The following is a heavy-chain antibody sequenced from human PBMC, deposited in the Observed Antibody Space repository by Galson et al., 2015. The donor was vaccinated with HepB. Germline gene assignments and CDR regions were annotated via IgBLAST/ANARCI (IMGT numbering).Heavy chain of an antibody. CDR2: IYPGDSDT. J-gene: IGHJ4*02. CDR3: ARHKYATSSGDY. D-gene: IGHD6-6*01. CDR1: GYSFTNYW. V-gene: IGHV5-51*01. Sequence: QSGAEVKKPGESLKISCKGSGYSFTNYWIGWVRQLPGKGLEWMGIIYPGDSDTRYSPSFQGQVNISADKSIKTAYLQWSSVKASDTAMYYGARHKYATSSGDYWGQGTLVTVSS.